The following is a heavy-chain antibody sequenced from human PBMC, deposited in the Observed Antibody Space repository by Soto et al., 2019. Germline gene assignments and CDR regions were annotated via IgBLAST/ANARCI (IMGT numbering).Heavy chain of an antibody. Sequence: SVKVSCKASGGTFSSYAISWVRQAPGQGLEWMGGIIPIFGTANYAQKFQGRVTITADKSTSTAYMELSSLRSEDTAVYYCARVGVNYDFWSGYYRDYYAMDVCGHGTTVTVSS. D-gene: IGHD3-3*01. CDR1: GGTFSSYA. CDR3: ARVGVNYDFWSGYYRDYYAMDV. V-gene: IGHV1-69*06. CDR2: IIPIFGTA. J-gene: IGHJ6*02.